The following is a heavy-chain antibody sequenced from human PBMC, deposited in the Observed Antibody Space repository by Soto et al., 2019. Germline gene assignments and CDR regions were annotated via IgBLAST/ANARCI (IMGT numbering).Heavy chain of an antibody. J-gene: IGHJ4*02. Sequence: KTSETLSLTCTVSGGSFSGYFWTWIRQPPGKGLEWLAEINHSGITNYNPSVESRVSMSVDTSKNQFSLRLYSVTAADTAVYYCGRGPYNYNSRYFDYWGQGTLVTVSS. CDR2: INHSGIT. CDR1: GGSFSGYF. D-gene: IGHD1-1*01. CDR3: GRGPYNYNSRYFDY. V-gene: IGHV4-34*01.